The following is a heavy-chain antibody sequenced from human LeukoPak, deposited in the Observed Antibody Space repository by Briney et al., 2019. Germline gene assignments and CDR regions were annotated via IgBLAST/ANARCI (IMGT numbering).Heavy chain of an antibody. CDR3: ARVPYYCDSSGFDY. CDR1: GFTFSTYS. J-gene: IGHJ4*02. V-gene: IGHV3-48*01. CDR2: ISSSSSTI. D-gene: IGHD3-22*01. Sequence: PGGSLRLSCAASGFTFSTYSMNWVRQAPGKGLEWVSYISSSSSTIYYADSVKGRFTISRDNAKNSLYLQMNSLRAEDTAVYYCARVPYYCDSSGFDYWGQGTLVTVSS.